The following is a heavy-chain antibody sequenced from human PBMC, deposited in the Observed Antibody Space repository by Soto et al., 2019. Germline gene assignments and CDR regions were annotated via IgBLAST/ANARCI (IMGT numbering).Heavy chain of an antibody. CDR1: GYTFTRYT. V-gene: IGHV1-3*01. CDR3: ARGIATGQLDP. Sequence: GASVKVSCKASGYTFTRYTMNWVRQAPGQRLEGMGWINPDNGNTKSSQKFQDRVIITRDTSASTAYMHLSSLRTEDTAVYYCARGIATGQLDPWGQGTLVTVSS. D-gene: IGHD2-15*01. J-gene: IGHJ5*02. CDR2: INPDNGNT.